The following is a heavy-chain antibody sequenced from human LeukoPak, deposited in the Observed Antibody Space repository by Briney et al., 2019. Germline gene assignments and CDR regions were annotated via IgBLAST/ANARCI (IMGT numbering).Heavy chain of an antibody. CDR3: TRMTAGHDY. D-gene: IGHD2-21*02. V-gene: IGHV4-34*01. J-gene: IGHJ4*02. CDR2: INHSGYT. CDR1: GVSFDDYY. Sequence: PSETLSLTSAVSGVSFDDYYCSWVRQTPGKGLEWIGEINHSGYTNDSPSLKSRVTLSIDTSRKQFSLNLRSVTVADTGIYYCTRMTAGHDYWLQGALVTVSS.